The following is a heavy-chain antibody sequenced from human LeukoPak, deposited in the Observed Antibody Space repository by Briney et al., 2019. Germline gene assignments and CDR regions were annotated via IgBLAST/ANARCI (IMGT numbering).Heavy chain of an antibody. CDR2: INHSGST. Sequence: SETLSLTCAVYGGSFSGYYWSWIRQPPGKGLEWIGEINHSGSTNYNPSLKSRVTISVDTSKNQFSLKLSSVTAADTAVYYCARETPPQNYDFWSGYYRDYYYGMDVWGQGTTVTVSS. CDR1: GGSFSGYY. V-gene: IGHV4-34*01. D-gene: IGHD3-3*01. CDR3: ARETPPQNYDFWSGYYRDYYYGMDV. J-gene: IGHJ6*02.